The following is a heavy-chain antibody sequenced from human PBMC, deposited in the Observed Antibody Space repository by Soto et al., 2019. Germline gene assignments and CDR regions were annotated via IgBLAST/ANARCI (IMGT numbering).Heavy chain of an antibody. CDR3: AHRVVVCCSNYPGGVFDL. CDR2: IYWDDDK. V-gene: IGHV2-5*02. Sequence: QITLKESGPTLVQSTQLLTLTCTFSGFSLSTHGVGVGWIRQPPGKAQEWLALIYWDDDKRYSPSLKSRLTITKDXXKXQXXLTMTSMDPVDSATYYCAHRVVVCCSNYPGGVFDLWGQGTVVTVSS. D-gene: IGHD4-4*01. CDR1: GFSLSTHGVG. J-gene: IGHJ3*01.